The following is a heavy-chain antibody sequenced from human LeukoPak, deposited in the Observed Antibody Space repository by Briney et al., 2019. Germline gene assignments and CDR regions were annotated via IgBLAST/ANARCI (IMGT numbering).Heavy chain of an antibody. CDR2: INHSGST. CDR1: GGSFSGYY. V-gene: IGHV4-34*01. J-gene: IGHJ6*02. CDR3: ARELDNWNPYYYYGMDV. Sequence: SETLSLTCAVYGGSFSGYYWSWIRQPPGKGLEWIGEINHSGSTNYNPSLKSRVTISVDTSKNQFSLKLSSVTAADTAVYYCARELDNWNPYYYYGMDVWGQGTTVTVSS. D-gene: IGHD1-20*01.